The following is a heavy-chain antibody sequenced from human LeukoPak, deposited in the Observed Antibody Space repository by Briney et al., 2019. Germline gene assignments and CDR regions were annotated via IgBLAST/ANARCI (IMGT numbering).Heavy chain of an antibody. CDR2: ISYDGSNK. D-gene: IGHD2-15*01. J-gene: IGHJ4*02. V-gene: IGHV3-30*18. Sequence: PGGSLRLSCAASGFTFSSYGMHWVCQAPGKGLEWVAVISYDGSNKYYADSVKGRFTISRDNSKNTLYLQMNSLRAEDTAVYYCAKDQEVAATTYYFDYWGQGTLVTVSS. CDR1: GFTFSSYG. CDR3: AKDQEVAATTYYFDY.